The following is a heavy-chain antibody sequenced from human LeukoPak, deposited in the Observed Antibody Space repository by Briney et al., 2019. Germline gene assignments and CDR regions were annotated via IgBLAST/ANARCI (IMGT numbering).Heavy chain of an antibody. Sequence: SGTLSLTCTVSGGPISRYYRSWMPQPPAKGLAWVGYIYYSWGTNYNPSLKSRVTISVDTSKNQFSLKLSSVTAADTAVYYCARHAPPHYGDSYAGWDSWFDPWGQGTLVTVSS. V-gene: IGHV4-59*08. D-gene: IGHD4-17*01. J-gene: IGHJ5*02. CDR1: GGPISRYY. CDR2: IYYSWGT. CDR3: ARHAPPHYGDSYAGWDSWFDP.